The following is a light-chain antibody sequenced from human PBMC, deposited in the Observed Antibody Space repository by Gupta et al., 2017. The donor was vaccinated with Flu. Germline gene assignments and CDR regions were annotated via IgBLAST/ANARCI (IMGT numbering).Light chain of an antibody. Sequence: IVLTQSPGTLSLSPGERATLSCRASQSVNNNLLTWYQQKPGQAPRLLIYGASSRATGIPDRFSGSGSGTDFTLTIRRLEPEDFAVYYCQQYGISMYTFGQGTKLEIK. CDR3: QQYGISMYT. CDR1: QSVNNNL. V-gene: IGKV3-20*01. J-gene: IGKJ2*01. CDR2: GAS.